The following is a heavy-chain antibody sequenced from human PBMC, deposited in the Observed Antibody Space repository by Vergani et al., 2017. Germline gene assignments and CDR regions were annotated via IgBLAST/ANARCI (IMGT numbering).Heavy chain of an antibody. CDR1: GGTFSSYA. Sequence: QVQLVQSGAEVKKPGSSVKVSCKASGGTFSSYAISWVRQAPGQGLEWMGGIIPIFGTANYAQKFQGRVTITADESTSTAYMGLSSLRSEDTAVYYCARVVSRGILTKLAWFDPWGQGTLVTVSS. CDR3: ARVVSRGILTKLAWFDP. J-gene: IGHJ5*02. CDR2: IIPIFGTA. D-gene: IGHD3-9*01. V-gene: IGHV1-69*12.